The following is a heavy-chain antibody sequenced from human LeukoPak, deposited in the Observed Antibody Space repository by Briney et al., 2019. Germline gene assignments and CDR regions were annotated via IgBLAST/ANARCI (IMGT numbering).Heavy chain of an antibody. Sequence: GGSLRLSCAASGFTFSDYYMSWIRQAPGKGLEWVSYISSSGSTIYYADSVKGRFTISRDNAKNSLYLQMNSLRAEDTAVYYCARDRGYYDSSGSHFDPWGQGTLVTVSS. D-gene: IGHD3-22*01. CDR1: GFTFSDYY. CDR2: ISSSGSTI. J-gene: IGHJ5*02. CDR3: ARDRGYYDSSGSHFDP. V-gene: IGHV3-11*04.